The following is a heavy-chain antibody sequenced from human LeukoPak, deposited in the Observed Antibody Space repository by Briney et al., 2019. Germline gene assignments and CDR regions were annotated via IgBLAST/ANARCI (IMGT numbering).Heavy chain of an antibody. V-gene: IGHV3-21*01. CDR2: ISSSSGYI. Sequence: PGGSLRLSCAASGFTFSSYSMNWVRQAPGKGLEWVSSISSSSGYIYYADSVKGRFTISRDNAKNSLYLQMNSLRAEDTAVYYCARDCSSTSCYSWIDYWGQGTLVTASS. D-gene: IGHD2-2*02. J-gene: IGHJ4*02. CDR3: ARDCSSTSCYSWIDY. CDR1: GFTFSSYS.